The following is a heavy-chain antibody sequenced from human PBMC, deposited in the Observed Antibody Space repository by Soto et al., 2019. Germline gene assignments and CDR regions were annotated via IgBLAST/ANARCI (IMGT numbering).Heavy chain of an antibody. CDR3: ARGYYDFWSGYYLDY. J-gene: IGHJ4*02. CDR1: GGSISSSSYY. V-gene: IGHV4-30-4*08. D-gene: IGHD3-3*01. CDR2: IYYSGST. Sequence: SETLSLTCTVSGGSISSSSYYWGWIRQPPGKGLEWIGYIYYSGSTYYNPSLKSRFTISVDTSKNQFSLKLSSVTAADTAVYYCARGYYDFWSGYYLDYWGQETLVTVSS.